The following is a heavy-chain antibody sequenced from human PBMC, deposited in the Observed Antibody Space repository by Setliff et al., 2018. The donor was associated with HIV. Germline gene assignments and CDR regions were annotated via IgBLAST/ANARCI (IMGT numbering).Heavy chain of an antibody. Sequence: GGSLRLSCAASRFTFDRYWMHWVRQAPGKGLVWVSRVNSDGCTKTYADSVKDRFTISRDNAKNTLYLQMSSLRAEDTGVYYCHSGYDTEEQSYFDYWGQGTLVTVSS. D-gene: IGHD3-3*01. CDR3: HSGYDTEEQSYFDY. CDR1: RFTFDRYW. V-gene: IGHV3-74*01. CDR2: VNSDGCTK. J-gene: IGHJ4*02.